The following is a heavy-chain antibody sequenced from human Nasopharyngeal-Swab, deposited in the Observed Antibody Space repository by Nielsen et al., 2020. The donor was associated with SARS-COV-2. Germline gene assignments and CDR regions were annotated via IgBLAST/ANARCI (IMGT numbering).Heavy chain of an antibody. J-gene: IGHJ4*02. Sequence: SVKVSCKASGGTFSSYAISWVRQAPGQGLEWMGGIIPIFGTANYAQKFQGRVTMTRDTSTSTVYMELSSLRSEDTAVYYCARGVAAAGTPFPRYYFDYWGQGTLGTVSS. CDR2: IIPIFGTA. CDR1: GGTFSSYA. CDR3: ARGVAAAGTPFPRYYFDY. V-gene: IGHV1-69*05. D-gene: IGHD6-13*01.